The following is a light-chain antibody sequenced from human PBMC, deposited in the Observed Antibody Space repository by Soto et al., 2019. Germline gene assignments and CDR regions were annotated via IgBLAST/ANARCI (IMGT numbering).Light chain of an antibody. Sequence: QSALTQPASVSGSPGQSITNSCTGTSSDVGGYNYVSWYQQHPGKAPKLMIYDVSNRPSGVSNRFSGSKSGNTASLTISGLQAEDEADYYCSSYTSSSTLGVVFGGGTKLTVL. CDR3: SSYTSSSTLGVV. CDR1: SSDVGGYNY. J-gene: IGLJ2*01. CDR2: DVS. V-gene: IGLV2-14*01.